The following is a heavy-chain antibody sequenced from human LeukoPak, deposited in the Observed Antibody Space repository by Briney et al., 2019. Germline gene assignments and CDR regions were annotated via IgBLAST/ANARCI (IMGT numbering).Heavy chain of an antibody. CDR1: GGSISSSSYY. V-gene: IGHV4-39*07. CDR3: ARVQIVVVPAAHSGGYYYYGMDV. D-gene: IGHD2-2*01. J-gene: IGHJ6*02. Sequence: SETLSLTCTVSGGSISSSSYYWGWIRQPPGKGLEWIGSIYYSGSTYYNPSLKSRVTISVDTSKNQFSLKLSSVTAADTAVYYCARVQIVVVPAAHSGGYYYYGMDVWGQGTTVTVSS. CDR2: IYYSGST.